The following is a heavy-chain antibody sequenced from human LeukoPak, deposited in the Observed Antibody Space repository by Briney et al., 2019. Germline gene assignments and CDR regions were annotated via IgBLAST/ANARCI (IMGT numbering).Heavy chain of an antibody. D-gene: IGHD4-23*01. CDR1: GFTFSSYG. CDR2: ISYDGSNK. Sequence: GGSLRLSCAASGFTFSSYGMHWVRQAPGKGLEWVAVISYDGSNKYYADSVKGRFTISRDNSKNTLYLQMNSLRDEDTAVYYCARTVNYGGFEYWGQGTLVTVSS. J-gene: IGHJ4*02. V-gene: IGHV3-30*03. CDR3: ARTVNYGGFEY.